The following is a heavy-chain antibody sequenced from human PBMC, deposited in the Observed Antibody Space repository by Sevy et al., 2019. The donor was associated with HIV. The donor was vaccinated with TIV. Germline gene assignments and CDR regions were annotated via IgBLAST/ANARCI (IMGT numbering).Heavy chain of an antibody. Sequence: GGSLRLSCAASGFTFSSYEMNWVRQAPGKGLEWVSYISSSGSTIYYADSVKRRFTISRDNAKNSLYLQMNSLRAEDTAVYYCARGASYAYYYYYGMDVWGQGTTVTVSS. CDR2: ISSSGSTI. CDR1: GFTFSSYE. J-gene: IGHJ6*02. V-gene: IGHV3-48*03. D-gene: IGHD2-2*01. CDR3: ARGASYAYYYYYGMDV.